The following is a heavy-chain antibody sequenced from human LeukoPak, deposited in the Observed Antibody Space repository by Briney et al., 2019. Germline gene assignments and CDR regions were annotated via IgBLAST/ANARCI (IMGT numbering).Heavy chain of an antibody. CDR2: INPNSGGT. V-gene: IGHV1-2*02. J-gene: IGHJ3*02. CDR3: ARLDDAFDI. CDR1: GYTFTSYG. Sequence: ASVKVSCKASGYTFTSYGISWVRQAPGQGLEWMGWINPNSGGTNYAQKFQGRVTMTRDTSISTAYMELSRLRSDDTAVYYCARLDDAFDIWGQGTMVTVSS. D-gene: IGHD3-3*01.